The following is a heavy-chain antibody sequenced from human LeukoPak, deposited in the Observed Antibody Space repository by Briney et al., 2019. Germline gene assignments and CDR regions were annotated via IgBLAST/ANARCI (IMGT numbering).Heavy chain of an antibody. CDR3: ARLIVPGQTVVNDY. Sequence: PSETLSLTCTVSGGSISSSSYYWGWIRQPPGKGLEWIGSIYYSGSTNYNPSLKSRVTISVDTSKNQFSLELSSVTAADTAVYYCARLIVPGQTVVNDYWGQGTLVTVSS. J-gene: IGHJ4*02. CDR2: IYYSGST. D-gene: IGHD4-23*01. CDR1: GGSISSSSYY. V-gene: IGHV4-39*07.